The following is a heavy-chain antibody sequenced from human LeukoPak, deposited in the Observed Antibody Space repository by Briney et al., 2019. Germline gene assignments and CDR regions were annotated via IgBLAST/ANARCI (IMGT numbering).Heavy chain of an antibody. D-gene: IGHD3-22*01. J-gene: IGHJ4*02. V-gene: IGHV1-2*02. CDR3: ARELSYYDSSGYYYDY. CDR2: INPNTGDT. CDR1: GYTFTGYY. Sequence: GASVKVSCKACGYTFTGYYMHWVRQAPGQGLEWMGWINPNTGDTSCAQKFQGRVTMTRDTSISTAYMELSRLRSDDTAVYHCARELSYYDSSGYYYDYWGKGTLVTVSS.